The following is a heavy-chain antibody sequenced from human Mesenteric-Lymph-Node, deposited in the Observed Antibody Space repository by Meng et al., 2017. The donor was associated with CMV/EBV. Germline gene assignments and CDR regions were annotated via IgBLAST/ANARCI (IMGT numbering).Heavy chain of an antibody. D-gene: IGHD6-13*01. CDR1: GASISNYY. Sequence: SETLSLTCTVSGASISNYYWSWSRQPPGKGLEWIGYIYYSGTTNYNPSLKSRVTISLDTSKTQFSLKLSSVTAADTAVYYCARVGRSAAGFDYWGQGTLVTVSS. CDR2: IYYSGTT. J-gene: IGHJ4*02. V-gene: IGHV4-59*01. CDR3: ARVGRSAAGFDY.